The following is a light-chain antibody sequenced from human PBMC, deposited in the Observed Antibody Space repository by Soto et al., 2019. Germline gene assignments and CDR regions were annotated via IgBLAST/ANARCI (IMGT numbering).Light chain of an antibody. J-gene: IGKJ2*01. CDR1: QSIRSY. V-gene: IGKV1-39*01. Sequence: DIQMTQSPSSLSASVGDRVTITCRASQSIRSYLNWYQQKPGKAPKVLIYTAYTLQSGVPSRFSGSGSGTDFNLTISSLQPEDFATYYCQQSYSAPYTFGQGTNLEIK. CDR3: QQSYSAPYT. CDR2: TAY.